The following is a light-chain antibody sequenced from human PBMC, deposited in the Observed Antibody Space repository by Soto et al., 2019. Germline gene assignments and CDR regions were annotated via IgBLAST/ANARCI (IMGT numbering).Light chain of an antibody. Sequence: VLTQSPATLSLSPGERVTLSCRASQSVSTYLAWYQQKPGQAPRLLIYDASNRATGIPARFSGSGSGTDFTLTISSLEPEDFAVYYCQQRINWPPVTFGGGTKVEIK. V-gene: IGKV3-11*01. CDR1: QSVSTY. J-gene: IGKJ4*01. CDR3: QQRINWPPVT. CDR2: DAS.